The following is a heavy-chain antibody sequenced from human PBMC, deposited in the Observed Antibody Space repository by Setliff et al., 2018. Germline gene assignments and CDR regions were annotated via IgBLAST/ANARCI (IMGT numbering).Heavy chain of an antibody. CDR2: SHYSGST. CDR3: AGDSRRRFDP. Sequence: PSETLSLTCTVSGGSISTGNYYWSWIRQHPGKGLEWIGYSHYSGSTYYNPSLKSRVIISVDTSKNQFSLKLRSVTAADTAVYYCAGDSRRRFDPWGQRTLVTVSS. V-gene: IGHV4-31*03. J-gene: IGHJ5*02. CDR1: GGSISTGNYY.